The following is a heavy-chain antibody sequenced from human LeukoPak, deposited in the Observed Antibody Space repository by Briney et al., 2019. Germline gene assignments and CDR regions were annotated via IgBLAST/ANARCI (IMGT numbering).Heavy chain of an antibody. CDR1: GYTFTGYY. J-gene: IGHJ6*03. D-gene: IGHD2-2*01. CDR2: INPNSGGT. CDR3: ARAGYCSSTSCYGPNYYYYMDV. Sequence: ASVKVSCKASGYTFTGYYMHWVRQAPGQALEWMGRINPNSGGTNYAQKFQGRVTMTRDTSISTAYMELSRLRSDDTAVYYCARAGYCSSTSCYGPNYYYYMDVWGKGTTVTVSS. V-gene: IGHV1-2*06.